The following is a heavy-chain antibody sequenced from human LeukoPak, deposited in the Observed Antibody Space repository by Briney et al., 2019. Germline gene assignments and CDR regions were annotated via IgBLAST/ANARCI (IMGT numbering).Heavy chain of an antibody. J-gene: IGHJ3*02. Sequence: GGSLRLSCAASGFTFSSYSMNWVRQAPGKGLEWVSYISSSSSTIYYADSVKGRFTISRDNAKNSLYLQMNSLRAEDTAVYYCAREDVDIAVAASGAFDIWGQGTMVTVSS. CDR1: GFTFSSYS. CDR2: ISSSSSTI. D-gene: IGHD6-19*01. V-gene: IGHV3-48*01. CDR3: AREDVDIAVAASGAFDI.